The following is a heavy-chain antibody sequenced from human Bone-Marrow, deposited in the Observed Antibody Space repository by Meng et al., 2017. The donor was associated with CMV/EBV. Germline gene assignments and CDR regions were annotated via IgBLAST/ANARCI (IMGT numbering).Heavy chain of an antibody. Sequence: GESLKISCVVSGFTGFTFSNAWMSWVRQAPGRGLEWVGRIKSKADGETTDYAAPVKGRFTISRDDSKNTLYLQMNSLKTEDTAVYYCARGKWELLLDYWGQGTLVTVSS. D-gene: IGHD1-26*01. CDR3: ARGKWELLLDY. CDR2: IKSKADGETT. CDR1: GFTGFTFSNAW. V-gene: IGHV3-15*01. J-gene: IGHJ4*02.